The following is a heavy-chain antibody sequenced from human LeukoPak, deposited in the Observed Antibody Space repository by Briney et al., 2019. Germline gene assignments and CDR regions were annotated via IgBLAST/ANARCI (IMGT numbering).Heavy chain of an antibody. J-gene: IGHJ4*02. CDR3: ARAGGYASSRAY. Sequence: GGSLRLSCAASGFTFSSYWMSWVRQAPGKGLEWVANIKQDGSEKNYVDSVKGRFTISRDNAKNSLELQMNSLRDEDTAVHYCARAGGYASSRAYWGQGTLVTVSS. CDR1: GFTFSSYW. V-gene: IGHV3-7*01. CDR2: IKQDGSEK. D-gene: IGHD5-12*01.